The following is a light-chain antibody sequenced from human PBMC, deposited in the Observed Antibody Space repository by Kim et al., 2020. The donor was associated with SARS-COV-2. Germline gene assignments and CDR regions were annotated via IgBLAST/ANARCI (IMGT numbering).Light chain of an antibody. Sequence: EVVLTQSPGTLSLSPGERATLSCKASQSFRGNYLAWYQQKPGQAPRLLIHGASNRATGIPDRFSGSGSGTDFTLSISRLEPEDFALYYCQQYDNSPWTFGQGTKVDIK. V-gene: IGKV3-20*01. CDR2: GAS. CDR1: QSFRGNY. CDR3: QQYDNSPWT. J-gene: IGKJ1*01.